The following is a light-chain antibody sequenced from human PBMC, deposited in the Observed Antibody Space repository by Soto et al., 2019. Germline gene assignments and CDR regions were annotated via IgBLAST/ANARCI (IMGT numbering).Light chain of an antibody. V-gene: IGKV1-5*03. CDR3: QHYDSYPYT. CDR1: QDVSHW. Sequence: DIHMTQSPSTLSASVGDTVTITCRASQDVSHWLAWYQERPGKPPKLLIYKASSLERGVPSRFRGRGSETEFTLTIRDLQPDDFATYYCQHYDSYPYTFGQGTRLEIK. CDR2: KAS. J-gene: IGKJ2*01.